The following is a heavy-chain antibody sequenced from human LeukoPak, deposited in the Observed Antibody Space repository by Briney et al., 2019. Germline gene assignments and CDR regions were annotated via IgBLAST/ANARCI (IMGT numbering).Heavy chain of an antibody. CDR3: ARYYYGSGSISRPYYYYGMDV. CDR1: GYSISSGYY. D-gene: IGHD3-10*01. V-gene: IGHV4-38-2*02. Sequence: PSETLSLTCTVSGYSISSGYYWGWIRQPPGKGLEWIGSIYHSGSTYYNPSLKSRVTISVDTSKNKFALKLSSVTAADTAVYYCARYYYGSGSISRPYYYYGMDVWGQGTTVTVSS. J-gene: IGHJ6*02. CDR2: IYHSGST.